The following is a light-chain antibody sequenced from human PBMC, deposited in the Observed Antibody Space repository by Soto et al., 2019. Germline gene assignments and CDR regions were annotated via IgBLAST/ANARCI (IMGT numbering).Light chain of an antibody. J-gene: IGKJ2*01. Sequence: DIQMTQSPSTLSASVGDTVTITCRASQSISNWLAWYQQKPGQAPKLLIHKASTLESGVPSRFSGSGSGTEFTLTINSLQPDDFATSDCQQYDRFPYTFGEGTKLEIK. CDR2: KAS. CDR1: QSISNW. CDR3: QQYDRFPYT. V-gene: IGKV1-5*03.